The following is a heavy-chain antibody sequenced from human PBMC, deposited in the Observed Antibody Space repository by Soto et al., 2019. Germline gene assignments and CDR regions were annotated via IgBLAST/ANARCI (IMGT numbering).Heavy chain of an antibody. J-gene: IGHJ5*02. V-gene: IGHV3-7*01. CDR1: GFFFSAYC. CDR3: ARGPEGFHPLSNNCFDP. D-gene: IGHD3-10*01. CDR2: IKQDGSET. Sequence: PGGSLRLSCAASGFFFSAYCMSWVRQAPGKGLESVASIKQDGSETYYLDSVKGRFTFSRDNAKNSLDLQMSRLRAEDTAVYYCARGPEGFHPLSNNCFDPWGQKTPVSVSS.